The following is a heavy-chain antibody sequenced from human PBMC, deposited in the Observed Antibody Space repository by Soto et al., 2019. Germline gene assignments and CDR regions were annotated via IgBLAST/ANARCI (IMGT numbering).Heavy chain of an antibody. CDR1: GYTFTSYY. CDR2: INPSGGST. Sequence: GASVKVSCKASGYTFTSYYMHWVRQAPGQGLERMGIINPSGGSTSYAQKFQGRVTMTRDTSTSTVYMELSSLRSEDTAVYYCAVYCSGGSCPRRDYYGMDVWGQGTTVTVSS. D-gene: IGHD2-15*01. V-gene: IGHV1-46*01. J-gene: IGHJ6*02. CDR3: AVYCSGGSCPRRDYYGMDV.